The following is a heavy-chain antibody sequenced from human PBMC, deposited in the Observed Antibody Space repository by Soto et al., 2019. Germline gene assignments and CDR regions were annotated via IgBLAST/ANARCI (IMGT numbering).Heavy chain of an antibody. Sequence: QVQLVQSGAAVKKPGSSVKVACTASRGTFSYNTIRWGRQAPGQGLEWMGRVIPVVGMSSDAQTFQGRLTFPADNSTSPVYMVLNSLRPEHTGVYYCATYYGSGSTSFGYWGQGTLVTVSS. CDR2: VIPVVGMS. CDR1: RGTFSYNT. D-gene: IGHD3-10*01. V-gene: IGHV1-69*02. J-gene: IGHJ4*02. CDR3: ATYYGSGSTSFGY.